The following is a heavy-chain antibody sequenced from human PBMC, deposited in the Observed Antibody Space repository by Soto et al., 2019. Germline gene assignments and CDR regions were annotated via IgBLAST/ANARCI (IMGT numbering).Heavy chain of an antibody. CDR2: VHHSWGS. V-gene: IGHV4-59*08. CDR3: ARPGFGPLHGLVDV. CDR1: GGSISSYY. D-gene: IGHD3-10*01. Sequence: QVQLQESGPGLVKPSETLSLSCTVSGGSISSYYCSWFRQSPGKRMEWIGYVHHSWGSSYNPSLQSQVTRSLDASKIQFSPTVTSLTATGTAVYDCARPGFGPLHGLVDVWGQGTTVTVSS. J-gene: IGHJ6*02.